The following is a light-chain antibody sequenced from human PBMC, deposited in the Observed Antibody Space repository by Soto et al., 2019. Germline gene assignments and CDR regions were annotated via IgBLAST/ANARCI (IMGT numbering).Light chain of an antibody. Sequence: QSALTQPASVSGAPVQSITSSCTGTSSDVGGYDYVSWYQHHPGEAPELMIYDVSNRPSGVSNRFSGSKSGNTASLTISGLQPEDEADYYCCSYTTSNTRQIVFGTGTKVTVL. CDR3: CSYTTSNTRQIV. J-gene: IGLJ1*01. CDR2: DVS. CDR1: SSDVGGYDY. V-gene: IGLV2-14*03.